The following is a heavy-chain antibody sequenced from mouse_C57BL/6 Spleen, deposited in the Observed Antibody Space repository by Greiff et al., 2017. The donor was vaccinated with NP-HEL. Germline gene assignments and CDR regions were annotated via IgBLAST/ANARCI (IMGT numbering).Heavy chain of an antibody. CDR3: ARRYYGSSIGFAY. Sequence: EVQLQQSGPELVKPGASVKISCKASGYTFTDYYMNWVKQSHGKSLEWIGDINPNNGGTSYNQKFKGKATLTVDKSSSTAYMELRSLTSEDSAVYYCARRYYGSSIGFAYWGQGTLVTVSA. D-gene: IGHD1-1*01. V-gene: IGHV1-26*01. J-gene: IGHJ3*01. CDR1: GYTFTDYY. CDR2: INPNNGGT.